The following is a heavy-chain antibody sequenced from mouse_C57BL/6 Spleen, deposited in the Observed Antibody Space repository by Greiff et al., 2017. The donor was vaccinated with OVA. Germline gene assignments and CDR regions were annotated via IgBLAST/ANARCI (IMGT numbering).Heavy chain of an antibody. Sequence: EVQLVESGGGLVKPGGSLKLSCAASGFTFSSYAMSWVRQTPEKRLEWVATISDGGSYTYYPDNVKGRFTISRDNAKNNLYLQMSHLKSEDTAMYYCARASYYYGSSHFDYWGQGTTLTVSS. CDR1: GFTFSSYA. CDR3: ARASYYYGSSHFDY. J-gene: IGHJ2*01. V-gene: IGHV5-4*01. D-gene: IGHD1-1*01. CDR2: ISDGGSYT.